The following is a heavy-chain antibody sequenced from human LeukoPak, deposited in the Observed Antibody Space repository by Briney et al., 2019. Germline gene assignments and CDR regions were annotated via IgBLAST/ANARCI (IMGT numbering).Heavy chain of an antibody. J-gene: IGHJ4*02. V-gene: IGHV4-34*01. CDR2: INHSGST. D-gene: IGHD6-13*01. CDR3: AAHVGITIIAAAGPLDY. CDR1: GGSFSGYY. Sequence: PSETLSLTCAVYGGSFSGYYWSWIRQPPGKGLEWIGEINHSGSTNYNPSLKSRVTISVDTSKNQFSLKLSSVTAADTAVYYCAAHVGITIIAAAGPLDYWGQGTLVTVSS.